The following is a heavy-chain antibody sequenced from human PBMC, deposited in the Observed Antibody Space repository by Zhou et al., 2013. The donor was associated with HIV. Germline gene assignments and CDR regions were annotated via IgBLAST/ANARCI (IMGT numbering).Heavy chain of an antibody. CDR1: GYTFKNYG. Sequence: QVQLVQSGVEVKKPGDSVQVSCQAAGYTFKNYGVSWVRQAPGRGLEWMAWISADSTNTNFTQKFKGRVSLITDTVNTTAYLELRGLTSDDTAVYFCARGGSGYGYWGQGTLVTVSS. D-gene: IGHD3-22*01. J-gene: IGHJ4*02. CDR3: ARGGSGYGY. V-gene: IGHV1-18*01. CDR2: ISADSTNT.